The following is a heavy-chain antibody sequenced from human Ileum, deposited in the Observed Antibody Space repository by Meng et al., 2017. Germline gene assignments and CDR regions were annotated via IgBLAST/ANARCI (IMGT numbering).Heavy chain of an antibody. J-gene: IGHJ4*02. CDR2: INHSGST. CDR1: GGSFSGYY. Sequence: QVQLQQWGAGLLKPSETLVLTCAVYGGSFSGYYWSWIRQPPGKGLEWIGEINHSGSTNYNPSLKSRVTITVDTSKNQFSLKLSSVTAADTAVYYCSRTSYYDNSGYYPGWGQGTLVTVSS. D-gene: IGHD3-22*01. CDR3: SRTSYYDNSGYYPG. V-gene: IGHV4-34*01.